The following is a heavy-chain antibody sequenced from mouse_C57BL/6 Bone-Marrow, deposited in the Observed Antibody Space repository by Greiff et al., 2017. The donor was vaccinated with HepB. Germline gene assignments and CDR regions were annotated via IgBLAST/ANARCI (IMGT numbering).Heavy chain of an antibody. Sequence: QVQLKQSGPELVRPGVSVKISCKGSGYTFTDYAMHWVKQSHAKSLEWIGVISTYYGDASYNQKFKDKATMTVDKSSSTAYMQLARLKSDDSAVYYCARGGYYDYAMDYWGQGTSVTVSS. CDR3: ARGGYYDYAMDY. CDR2: ISTYYGDA. J-gene: IGHJ4*01. V-gene: IGHV1-67*01. D-gene: IGHD2-3*01. CDR1: GYTFTDYA.